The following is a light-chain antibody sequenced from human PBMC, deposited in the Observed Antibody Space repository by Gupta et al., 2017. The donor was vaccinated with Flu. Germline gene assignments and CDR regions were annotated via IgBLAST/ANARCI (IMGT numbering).Light chain of an antibody. CDR3: QQYNNWPPLI. CDR2: CAS. J-gene: IGKJ4*01. CDR1: HSIINN. V-gene: IGKV3-15*01. Sequence: EIVITQSLDTLSVSPGERVTLSCRASHSIINNVAWYQQRPGQAPMLLIYCASTRATGIPARISGSGSGTDFTLTIISLQSEDFAVYYCQQYNNWPPLIFGGGTKVELK.